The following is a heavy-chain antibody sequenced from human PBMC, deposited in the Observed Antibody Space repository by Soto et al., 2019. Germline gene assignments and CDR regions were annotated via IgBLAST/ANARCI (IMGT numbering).Heavy chain of an antibody. Sequence: KPLETLSPTLNFSGWPISSYYLGRIRQPPGKGLEWIGYIYYSGSTNYNPSLKSRVTISVDTSKNQFSLKLSSVTAADTAVYYCARVTPDSSGRMFDYWGQGTLVTVSS. CDR1: GWPISSYY. J-gene: IGHJ4*02. CDR3: ARVTPDSSGRMFDY. D-gene: IGHD3-22*01. V-gene: IGHV4-59*01. CDR2: IYYSGST.